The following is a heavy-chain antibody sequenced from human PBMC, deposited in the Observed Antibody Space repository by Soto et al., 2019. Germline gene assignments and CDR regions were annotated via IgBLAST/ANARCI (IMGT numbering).Heavy chain of an antibody. D-gene: IGHD3-22*01. Sequence: ASVKVSCKASGYTFTSYGISWVRQAPGQGLEWMGWISAYNGNTNYAQKLQGRVTMTTDTSTSTAYMGLRSLRAEDTAVYYCAKDLGYDSSGYNWFEPWGQGTLVTVSS. V-gene: IGHV1-18*01. CDR2: ISAYNGNT. CDR3: AKDLGYDSSGYNWFEP. CDR1: GYTFTSYG. J-gene: IGHJ5*02.